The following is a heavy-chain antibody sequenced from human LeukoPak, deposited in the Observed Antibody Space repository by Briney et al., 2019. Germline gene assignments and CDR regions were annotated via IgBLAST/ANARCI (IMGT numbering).Heavy chain of an antibody. CDR2: INPNSGGT. V-gene: IGHV1-2*02. J-gene: IGHJ6*02. D-gene: IGHD3-3*02. CDR3: ARGLAFDSLSDIMDV. CDR1: GYTFTGYY. Sequence: GASVKASCKASGYTFTGYYMHWVRQAPGQGLEWMGWINPNSGGTNYAQKFQGRVTMTRDTSISTAYMELSRLRSDDTAVYYCARGLAFDSLSDIMDVWGQGTTVTVSS.